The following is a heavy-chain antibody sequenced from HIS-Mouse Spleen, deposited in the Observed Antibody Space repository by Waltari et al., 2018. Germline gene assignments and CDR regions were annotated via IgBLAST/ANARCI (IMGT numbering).Heavy chain of an antibody. D-gene: IGHD6-6*01. CDR3: ASHHIAALEY. J-gene: IGHJ4*02. CDR2: ISYDGSNK. V-gene: IGHV3-30-3*01. CDR1: GFTFSSYA. Sequence: QVQLVASGGGVVQPGRSMRLSCSASGFTFSSYAMHWVRQAPGKGLEWVAVISYDGSNKYSADAVKGRFTISWDNSKNTLYLQMNSLRAEDTAVYYCASHHIAALEYWCQGTRVTVAS.